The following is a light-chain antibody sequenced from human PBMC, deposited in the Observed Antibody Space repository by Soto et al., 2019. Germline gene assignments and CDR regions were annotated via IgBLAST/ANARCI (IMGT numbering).Light chain of an antibody. CDR2: AAS. CDR1: QGIRTW. V-gene: IGKV1D-12*01. CDR3: QQANSFPIT. Sequence: DIQMSQSPSSVSASVGDRVTITCRASQGIRTWLAWYQQKPGKAPKLLIFAASRLESGVPSRFSGSGSGTDFTLTISSLQPEDFATYYCQQANSFPITFGQGTRLEI. J-gene: IGKJ5*01.